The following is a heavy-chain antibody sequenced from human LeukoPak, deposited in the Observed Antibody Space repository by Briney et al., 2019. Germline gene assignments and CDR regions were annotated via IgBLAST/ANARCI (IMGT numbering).Heavy chain of an antibody. CDR3: ARGRKYQLPPRSPYYYYYMDV. CDR2: MNLNSGNT. D-gene: IGHD2-2*01. V-gene: IGHV1-8*03. CDR1: GYTFTSYD. J-gene: IGHJ6*03. Sequence: ASVKVSCKASGYTFTSYDINWVRQATGQGLEWMGWMNLNSGNTGYAQKFQGRVTITRNTSISTAYMELSSLRSEDTAVYYCARGRKYQLPPRSPYYYYYMDVWGKGTTVTVSS.